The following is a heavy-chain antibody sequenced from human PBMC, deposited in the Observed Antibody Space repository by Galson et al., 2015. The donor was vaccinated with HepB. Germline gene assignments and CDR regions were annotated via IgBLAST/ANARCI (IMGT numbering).Heavy chain of an antibody. CDR3: SNLDDGGH. D-gene: IGHD3-16*01. CDR2: IKSRADNYAT. J-gene: IGHJ3*01. Sequence: SLRLSCAASGYTFSDFSMHWVRQASGKGLEWLGHIKSRADNYATLYGESVKGRFTFSRDDLKNTAYLQMNSLKTEDTAVYYCSNLDDGGHWGPGTMVTVSS. CDR1: GYTFSDFS. V-gene: IGHV3-73*01.